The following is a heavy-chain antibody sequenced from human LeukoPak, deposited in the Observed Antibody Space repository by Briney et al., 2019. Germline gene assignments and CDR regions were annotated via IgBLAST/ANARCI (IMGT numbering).Heavy chain of an antibody. CDR1: GYTFTSYG. CDR2: ISAYNGNT. V-gene: IGHV1-18*01. Sequence: GASVKVSCKASGYTFTSYGISWVRQAPGQGLEWMGWISAYNGNTNYAQKLQGRVTMTTDTSTSTAYMELRSLRSDDTAVYYCARDRYCSGGSCYARNRFDYWGQGTLVTVSS. J-gene: IGHJ4*02. D-gene: IGHD2-15*01. CDR3: ARDRYCSGGSCYARNRFDY.